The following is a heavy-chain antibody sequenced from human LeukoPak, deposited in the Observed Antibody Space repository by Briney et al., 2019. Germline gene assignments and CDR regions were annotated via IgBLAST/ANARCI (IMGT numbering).Heavy chain of an antibody. Sequence: GGSLRLSCAASGFLFNRYWMHWVRQTPGKGLVWVSRIYSDGSITNYADSAKGRFTISRDNAKNTLYLQMNSLRAADTAVYYCARESENYYGSASFYYFDYWGQGILVTVSS. CDR3: ARESENYYGSASFYYFDY. J-gene: IGHJ4*02. CDR1: GFLFNRYW. D-gene: IGHD3-10*01. V-gene: IGHV3-74*01. CDR2: IYSDGSIT.